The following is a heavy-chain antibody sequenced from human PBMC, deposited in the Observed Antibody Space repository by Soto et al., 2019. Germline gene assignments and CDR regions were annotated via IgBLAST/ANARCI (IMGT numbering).Heavy chain of an antibody. Sequence: TLSLTCTVSGGSISSGGYYWSWIRQHPGKGLEWIGYIYYSGSTYYNPSLKSRVTISVDTSKNQFSLKLSSVTAADTAVYYCARERPPRYGDYGDAQLENWFDPWGQGTLVTGSS. CDR2: IYYSGST. D-gene: IGHD4-17*01. CDR1: GGSISSGGYY. J-gene: IGHJ5*02. CDR3: ARERPPRYGDYGDAQLENWFDP. V-gene: IGHV4-31*03.